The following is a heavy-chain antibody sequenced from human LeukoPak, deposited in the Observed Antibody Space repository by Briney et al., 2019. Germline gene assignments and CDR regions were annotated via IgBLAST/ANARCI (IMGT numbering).Heavy chain of an antibody. CDR1: GFTAGFTFSTSY. CDR3: ARDFSWRQFDY. CDR2: IGPDGSGP. Sequence: GGSLRLSCETSGFTAGFTFSTSYMTWVRQAPGMGLEWVAEIGPDGSGPVYVDSVKGRFAISRDNAKNSLYLQMNSLRVEETAVYYCARDFSWRQFDYWGLGTLVTVSS. J-gene: IGHJ4*02. V-gene: IGHV3-7*01.